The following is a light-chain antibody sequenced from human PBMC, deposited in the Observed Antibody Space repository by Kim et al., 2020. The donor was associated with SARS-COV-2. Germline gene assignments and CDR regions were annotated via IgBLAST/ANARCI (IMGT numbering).Light chain of an antibody. CDR1: SLRNDD. CDR3: NSRDSSGNHPV. Sequence: ALGQTVRITCQGDSLRNDDAIWYRQKPGQAPVIVIYGKNNRPSGIPYRFSGSSSGNTASLTITGAQAEDEAEYYCNSRDSSGNHPVFGGGTQLTVL. CDR2: GKN. J-gene: IGLJ3*02. V-gene: IGLV3-19*01.